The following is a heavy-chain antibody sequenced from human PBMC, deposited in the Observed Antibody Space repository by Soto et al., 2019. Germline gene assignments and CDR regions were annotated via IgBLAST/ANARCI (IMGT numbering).Heavy chain of an antibody. CDR1: GGSNSNYY. J-gene: IGHJ4*02. V-gene: IGHV4-59*03. Sequence: PSDTLSLTCTVSGGSNSNYYWTWVRQSPGKGLEWVGYIHYSGRTHYNPSLESRVTISADTSKKQFSLKVNFLTAADTAVYHCVYTTGWPGFDFWGQGILVTVSS. CDR2: IHYSGRT. CDR3: VYTTGWPGFDF. D-gene: IGHD6-19*01.